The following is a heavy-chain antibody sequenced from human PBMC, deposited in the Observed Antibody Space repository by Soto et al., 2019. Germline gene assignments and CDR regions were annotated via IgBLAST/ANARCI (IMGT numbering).Heavy chain of an antibody. CDR1: GGSISSSSYY. V-gene: IGHV4-39*01. CDR3: ARWFYYDSGSYYQGDY. J-gene: IGHJ4*02. Sequence: PSETLSLTCTVSGGSISSSSYYWGWIRQPPGEGLEWIGSIYYSGTTHYNPSLKSRVTMPVDTSKNQFSLMLSSVTAADTAVYYCARWFYYDSGSYYQGDYWGQGTLVTVSS. D-gene: IGHD3-10*01. CDR2: IYYSGTT.